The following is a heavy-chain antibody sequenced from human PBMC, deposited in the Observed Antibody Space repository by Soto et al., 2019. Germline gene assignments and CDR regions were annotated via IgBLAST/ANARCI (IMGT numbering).Heavy chain of an antibody. CDR1: GGSFSGYY. J-gene: IGHJ4*02. CDR3: ARGSRPDTASKRPYFDY. CDR2: INHSGST. V-gene: IGHV4-34*01. D-gene: IGHD5-18*01. Sequence: SETLSLTCAVYGGSFSGYYWSWIRQPPGKGLEWIGEINHSGSTNYNPSLKSRVTISVDTSKNQFSLKLSSVTAADTAVYYCARGSRPDTASKRPYFDYWGQGTLVTVSS.